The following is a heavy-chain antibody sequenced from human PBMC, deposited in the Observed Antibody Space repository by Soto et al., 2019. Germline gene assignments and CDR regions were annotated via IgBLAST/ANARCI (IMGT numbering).Heavy chain of an antibody. Sequence: EVQLVESGGGLVQPGRSLRLSCAASGFTVSSNYMSWVRQAPGKGLEWVSVINSDGSTYYADSVKGRFTTSRHNSKNTLYLQMNSLRAEDTAVYYCAREKGEYYFGYWGQGTLVTVSS. CDR2: INSDGST. D-gene: IGHD3-10*01. J-gene: IGHJ4*02. CDR1: GFTVSSNY. V-gene: IGHV3-53*04. CDR3: AREKGEYYFGY.